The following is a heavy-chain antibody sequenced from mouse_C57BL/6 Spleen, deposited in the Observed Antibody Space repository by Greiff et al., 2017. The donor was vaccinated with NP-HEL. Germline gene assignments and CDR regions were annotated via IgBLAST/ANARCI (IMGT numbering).Heavy chain of an antibody. CDR3: ARWSTVVAEDYFDY. J-gene: IGHJ2*01. CDR2: ISSGSSTI. V-gene: IGHV5-17*01. CDR1: GFTFSDYG. Sequence: EVQVVESGGGLVKPGGSLKLSCAASGFTFSDYGMHWVRQAPEKGLEWVAYISSGSSTIYYADTVKGRFTISRDNAKNTLFLQMTSLRSEDTAMYYCARWSTVVAEDYFDYWGQGTTLTVSS. D-gene: IGHD1-1*01.